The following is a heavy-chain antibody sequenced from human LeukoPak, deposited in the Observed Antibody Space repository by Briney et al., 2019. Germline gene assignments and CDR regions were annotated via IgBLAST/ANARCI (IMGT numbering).Heavy chain of an antibody. CDR3: AKSDTSSWYSTHYYYYMDV. CDR2: ISCSGGST. Sequence: AGGSLRLSCAASGFTFIIYAMSWVRQAPGKGLEWVSAISCSGGSTYYADSVKGRFTISRDNSKNTLYLQMNSLRAEDTAVYYCAKSDTSSWYSTHYYYYMDVWGKGTTVTVSS. D-gene: IGHD6-13*01. CDR1: GFTFIIYA. V-gene: IGHV3-23*01. J-gene: IGHJ6*03.